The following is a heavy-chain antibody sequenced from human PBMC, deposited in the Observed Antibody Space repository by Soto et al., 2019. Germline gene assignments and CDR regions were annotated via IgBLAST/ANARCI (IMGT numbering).Heavy chain of an antibody. CDR1: GFTFSSYA. CDR2: ISGSGNTS. D-gene: IGHD6-13*01. V-gene: IGHV3-23*01. J-gene: IGHJ4*02. CDR3: AKDRGRTWYEDY. Sequence: GGSLRLSCAASGFTFSSYAMTWVRQAPGKGLEWVSAISGSGNTSYYAESVKGRFTNSRDSSKKMLYLQMNSLRPEYTAVYYCAKDRGRTWYEDYWGQGTLVTVSS.